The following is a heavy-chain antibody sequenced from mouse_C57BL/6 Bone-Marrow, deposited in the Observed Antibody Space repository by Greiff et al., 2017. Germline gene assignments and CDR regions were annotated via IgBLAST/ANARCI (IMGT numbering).Heavy chain of an antibody. CDR3: ARSTGWDYFDY. J-gene: IGHJ2*01. Sequence: QVQLQQPGAELVMPGAAVKLSCKASGYTFTSYWMHWVKQRPGQGLEWIGEIDPSDSYPNYNQKFKGKSTLTVDKSSSTVYMQLSSLTSEDSAVYYCARSTGWDYFDYWGQGTTLTVSS. D-gene: IGHD4-1*01. V-gene: IGHV1-69*01. CDR1: GYTFTSYW. CDR2: IDPSDSYP.